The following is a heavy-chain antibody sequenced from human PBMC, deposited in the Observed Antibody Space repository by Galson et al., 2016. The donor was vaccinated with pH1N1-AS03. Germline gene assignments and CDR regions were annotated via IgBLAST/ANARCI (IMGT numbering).Heavy chain of an antibody. Sequence: SRYGMHWIRQPPGKGLEWIGSIYYRGRTYYKPSLKRRVTISLDTSKNQVSLKLSSVTAADTAVYFCARLSGSYYYYFDYWGQGTLVTVSS. D-gene: IGHD1-26*01. CDR1: SRYG. CDR3: ARLSGSYYYYFDY. J-gene: IGHJ4*02. CDR2: IYYRGRT. V-gene: IGHV4-39*07.